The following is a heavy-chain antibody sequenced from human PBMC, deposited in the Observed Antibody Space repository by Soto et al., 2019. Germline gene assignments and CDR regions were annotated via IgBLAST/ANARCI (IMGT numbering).Heavy chain of an antibody. CDR1: GGSFSGYY. V-gene: IGHV4-34*01. Sequence: PSETLSLTCAVYGGSFSGYYWSWIRQPPGKGLEWIGEINHSGSTNYNPSLKSRVNISVDTSKKQLSLKLSSVTAADTAVYYCRRGGFSGGSCYSVLAHPPRHWGQGTLVTVSS. D-gene: IGHD2-15*01. J-gene: IGHJ4*02. CDR3: RRGGFSGGSCYSVLAHPPRH. CDR2: INHSGST.